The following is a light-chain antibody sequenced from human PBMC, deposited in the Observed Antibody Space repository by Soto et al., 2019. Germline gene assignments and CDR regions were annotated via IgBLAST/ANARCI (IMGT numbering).Light chain of an antibody. Sequence: IQLTQSPSSLSASVGDRVTFTCRASEDISSYLVWYQQKPGAAPKLLIYAASALHSGVPSRFSGSGSGTDFTFTISSLLPVDFAGYFCQQFKTYPISFGQGTRLQI. CDR2: AAS. CDR3: QQFKTYPIS. J-gene: IGKJ5*01. V-gene: IGKV1-9*01. CDR1: EDISSY.